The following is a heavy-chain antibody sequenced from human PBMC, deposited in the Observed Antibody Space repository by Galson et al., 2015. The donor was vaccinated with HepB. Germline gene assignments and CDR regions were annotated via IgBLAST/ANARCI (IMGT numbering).Heavy chain of an antibody. Sequence: SLRLSSAASGFTFSSYAMSWVRQAPGKGLEWVSAISSSGGSTYYADSVKGRFTISRDSSKNTLYLQMNSLRAEDTAVYYCAKVVTTAIYFDYWGQGTLVTVSS. CDR3: AKVVTTAIYFDY. D-gene: IGHD4-11*01. V-gene: IGHV3-23*01. CDR2: ISSSGGST. J-gene: IGHJ4*02. CDR1: GFTFSSYA.